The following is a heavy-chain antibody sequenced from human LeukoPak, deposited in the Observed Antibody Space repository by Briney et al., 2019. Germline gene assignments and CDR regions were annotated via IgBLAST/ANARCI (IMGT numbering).Heavy chain of an antibody. J-gene: IGHJ4*02. D-gene: IGHD3/OR15-3a*01. CDR1: GGSISSGDYY. CDR3: ARGGWFIGPPAY. V-gene: IGHV4-30-4*01. CDR2: IYYSGST. Sequence: SETLSLTCTVSGGSISSGDYYWSWIRQPPGKGLEWIGYIYYSGSTYYNPSLKSRVTISVDTSKNQFSLKLSSVTAADTAVYYYARGGWFIGPPAYWGQGTLVTVSS.